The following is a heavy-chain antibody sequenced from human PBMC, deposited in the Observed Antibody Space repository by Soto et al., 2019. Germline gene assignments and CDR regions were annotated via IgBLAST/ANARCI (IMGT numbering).Heavy chain of an antibody. CDR3: ASHYPGARFDP. J-gene: IGHJ5*02. CDR1: RYIFTAYF. V-gene: IGHV1-2*02. D-gene: IGHD1-26*01. CDR2: INRNNGAT. Sequence: QVQLVQSGAEVKKPGASVKVSCKAPRYIFTAYFMHWVRQAPGQGLEWMGWINRNNGATHYGLSFQGRVTMPRATSISTAYMELSSLRSDDTAVYYCASHYPGARFDPWGQGTLVIVSS.